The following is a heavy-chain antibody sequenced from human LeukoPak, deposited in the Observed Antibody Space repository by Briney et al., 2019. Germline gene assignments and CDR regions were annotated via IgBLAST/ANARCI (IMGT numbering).Heavy chain of an antibody. J-gene: IGHJ4*02. CDR1: GYTFTSYY. CDR3: ARAARILYPIYYFDY. Sequence: GASVKVSCKASGYTFTSYYMHWVRQAPGQGLEWMGIINPSGGSTSYAQKFQGRVTMTRDTSTSTVYMELSSLRSEDTAVYYCARAARILYPIYYFDYWGQGTLVTVSS. D-gene: IGHD2-8*01. CDR2: INPSGGST. V-gene: IGHV1-46*01.